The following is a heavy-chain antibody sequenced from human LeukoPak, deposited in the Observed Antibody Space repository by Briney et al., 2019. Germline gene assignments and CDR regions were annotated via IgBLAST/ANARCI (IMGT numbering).Heavy chain of an antibody. J-gene: IGHJ4*02. V-gene: IGHV3-30-3*01. CDR1: GFTFSSYA. CDR2: ISYDGNNK. D-gene: IGHD3-16*01. Sequence: GGSLRLSCAASGFTFSSYAMHWVRQAPGKGLEWVAVISYDGNNKYYADSVKGRFTISRDNAKNTLYLQMNSLRAEDTAVYYCVRGGVDYWGQGTLVTVSS. CDR3: VRGGVDY.